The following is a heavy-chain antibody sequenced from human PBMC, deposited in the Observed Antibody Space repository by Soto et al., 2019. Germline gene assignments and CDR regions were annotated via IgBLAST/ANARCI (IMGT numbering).Heavy chain of an antibody. D-gene: IGHD5-18*01. CDR1: GFSFSRYG. CDR3: AKDGYKYKYYSDY. V-gene: IGHV3-30*18. Sequence: QVQLVESGGGVVQPGGSLRLSCAASGFSFSRYGIHWVRQAPGKGLEWVAVISKDGGDKEYAESVKGRCTISRENSKSTVYLQMNSLRVADTAVYYCAKDGYKYKYYSDYWGQGTLVTVSS. CDR2: ISKDGGDK. J-gene: IGHJ4*02.